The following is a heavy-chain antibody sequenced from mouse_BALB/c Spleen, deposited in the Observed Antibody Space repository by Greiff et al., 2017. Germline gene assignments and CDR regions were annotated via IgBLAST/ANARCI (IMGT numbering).Heavy chain of an antibody. V-gene: IGHV5-17*02. CDR2: ISSGSSTI. Sequence: EVQGVESGGGLVKPGGSLKLSCAASGFTFSSFGMHWVRQAPEKGLEWVAYISSGSSTIYYADTVKGRFTISRDNPKNTLFLQMTSLRSEDTAMYYCARRITTATDYAMDYWGQGTSVTVSS. J-gene: IGHJ4*01. D-gene: IGHD1-2*01. CDR1: GFTFSSFG. CDR3: ARRITTATDYAMDY.